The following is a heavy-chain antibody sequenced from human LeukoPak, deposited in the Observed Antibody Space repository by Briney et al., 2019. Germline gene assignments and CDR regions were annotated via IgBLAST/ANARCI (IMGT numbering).Heavy chain of an antibody. Sequence: GGSLRLSCAASGFTVSSNYMTWVRQAPGKGLEWVSVIYTGGTTRYADSVKGRFTISRDSSKNTLYLQMSSLRAEDTAVYFCARDFLAAGGSFFGSWGQGTPVTVSS. J-gene: IGHJ4*02. V-gene: IGHV3-66*01. D-gene: IGHD6-13*01. CDR3: ARDFLAAGGSFFGS. CDR1: GFTVSSNY. CDR2: IYTGGTT.